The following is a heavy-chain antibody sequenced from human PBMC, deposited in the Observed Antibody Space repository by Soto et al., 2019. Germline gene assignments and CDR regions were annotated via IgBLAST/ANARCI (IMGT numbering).Heavy chain of an antibody. CDR2: INHSGST. Sequence: NPSETLSLTCAVYGGSFSGYYWSWIRQPPGKGLEWIGEINHSGSTNYNPSLKSRVTISVDTSKNQFSLKLSSVTAAATAVYYCASGRQLVHDYWGQGTLVTVSS. V-gene: IGHV4-34*01. D-gene: IGHD6-6*01. CDR3: ASGRQLVHDY. CDR1: GGSFSGYY. J-gene: IGHJ4*02.